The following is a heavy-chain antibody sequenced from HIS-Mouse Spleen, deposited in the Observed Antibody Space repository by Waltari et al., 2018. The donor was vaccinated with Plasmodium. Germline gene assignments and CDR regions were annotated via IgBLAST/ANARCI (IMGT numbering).Heavy chain of an antibody. CDR3: ARDRITGTSYFDY. Sequence: QLQLQESGPGLVKPSETLSLTCPASGGSISSSRYYWGWLRQPPGKGLEWIGSIYYSGSTYYNPSLKSRVTISVDTSKNQFSLKLSSVTAADTAVYYCARDRITGTSYFDYWGQGTLVTVSS. CDR1: GGSISSSRYY. D-gene: IGHD1-7*01. CDR2: IYYSGST. J-gene: IGHJ4*02. V-gene: IGHV4-39*07.